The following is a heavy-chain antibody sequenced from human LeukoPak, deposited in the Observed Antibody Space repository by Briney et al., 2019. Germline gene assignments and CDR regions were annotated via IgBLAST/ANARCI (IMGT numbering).Heavy chain of an antibody. D-gene: IGHD2-21*02. Sequence: SGGSLRLSCAASGFTFDDYAMHWVRQAPGKGLEWVSGISWNSGSIGYADSVKGRFTISRDNAKNSLYLQMNSLRAEDTALYYCARDHGDIGPFDYWGQGTLVTVSS. CDR2: ISWNSGSI. CDR1: GFTFDDYA. V-gene: IGHV3-9*01. J-gene: IGHJ4*02. CDR3: ARDHGDIGPFDY.